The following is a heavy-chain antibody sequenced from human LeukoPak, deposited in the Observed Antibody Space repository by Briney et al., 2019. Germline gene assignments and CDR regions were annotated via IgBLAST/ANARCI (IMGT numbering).Heavy chain of an antibody. CDR2: IYYSEST. CDR3: ARRQAARQGYYSGMDV. V-gene: IGHV4-30-4*02. CDR1: VGSISSGDYY. D-gene: IGHD6-6*01. J-gene: IGHJ6*02. Sequence: SSDTLSLTCTVSVGSISSGDYYGRWIPQPRGRGLELIGYIYYSESTYYNPSLKRRVTPSVDTSRKQLSLTLSSVTAADTAVYYCARRQAARQGYYSGMDVWGQGTKVTVPS.